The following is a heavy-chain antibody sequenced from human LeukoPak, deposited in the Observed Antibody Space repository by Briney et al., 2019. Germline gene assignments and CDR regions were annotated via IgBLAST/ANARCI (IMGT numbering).Heavy chain of an antibody. V-gene: IGHV1-18*01. CDR3: ARVGYCSGGSCLANWFDP. CDR1: GYTFTSYG. Sequence: SVKVSCKASGYTFTSYGISWVRQAPGQGLEWMGWISAYNGNTNYAQKLQGRVTMTTDTSTSTAYMELRSLRSDDTAVYYCARVGYCSGGSCLANWFDPWGQGTLVTVSS. D-gene: IGHD2-15*01. CDR2: ISAYNGNT. J-gene: IGHJ5*02.